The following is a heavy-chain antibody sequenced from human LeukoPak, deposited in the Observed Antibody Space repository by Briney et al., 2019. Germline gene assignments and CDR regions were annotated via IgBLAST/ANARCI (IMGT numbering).Heavy chain of an antibody. V-gene: IGHV3-74*01. Sequence: GGSLRLSCAASGFPFSSYWMHWVRQAPGKGLVWVSRINSDGSSTSYADSVKGRFTISRDNAKNTLYLQMNSLRAEDTAVYYCARDPGYGSGSHPFDYWGQGTLVTVSS. J-gene: IGHJ4*02. CDR3: ARDPGYGSGSHPFDY. D-gene: IGHD3-10*01. CDR2: INSDGSST. CDR1: GFPFSSYW.